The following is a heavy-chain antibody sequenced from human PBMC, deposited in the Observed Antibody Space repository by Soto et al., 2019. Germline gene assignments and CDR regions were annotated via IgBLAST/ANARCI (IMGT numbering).Heavy chain of an antibody. Sequence: VQLLESGGGLVQPGGSLRLSCVASVFTFSSYAMIWFRQAPGQRLEWVATFSGGRDTTWHADSVKGRFTVSRDSSKNTLSLQMNSLRPEDTALYYCAKATSATCTGSICYSFDYWGQGTLVTVSS. V-gene: IGHV3-23*01. CDR1: VFTFSSYA. J-gene: IGHJ4*02. CDR3: AKATSATCTGSICYSFDY. CDR2: FSGGRDTT. D-gene: IGHD2-21*01.